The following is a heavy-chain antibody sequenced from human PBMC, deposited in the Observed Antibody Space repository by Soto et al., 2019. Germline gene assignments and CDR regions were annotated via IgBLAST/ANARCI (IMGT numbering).Heavy chain of an antibody. CDR2: ISSSGGSA. CDR3: ARAAHYYDSSGGDY. CDR1: GFTFSSYV. Sequence: EVQLLESGGGLVQPGGSLRLSCAASGFTFSSYVMSWVRQAPGKGLEWVSAISSSGGSAYYADSVKGRFTISRDNSKNTLYLQMNSLRAEDTAVYYCARAAHYYDSSGGDYWGQGTLVTVSS. J-gene: IGHJ4*02. V-gene: IGHV3-23*01. D-gene: IGHD3-22*01.